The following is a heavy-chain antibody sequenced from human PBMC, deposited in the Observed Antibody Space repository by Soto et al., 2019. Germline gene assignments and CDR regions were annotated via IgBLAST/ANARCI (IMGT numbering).Heavy chain of an antibody. D-gene: IGHD2-8*01. J-gene: IGHJ4*02. CDR2: ISTYNGDT. V-gene: IGHV1-18*01. CDR1: GYSFTTYG. CDR3: ARTEGRSTRGDY. Sequence: QVQLVQSGAEVKKPGASVRVSCKASGYSFTTYGVTWARQAPGQGLEWMGWISTYNGDTRVAQQHQGRVTLTTDTSTNAAHMELRSLRSDDTAIYYCARTEGRSTRGDYWGQGTLSPSPQ.